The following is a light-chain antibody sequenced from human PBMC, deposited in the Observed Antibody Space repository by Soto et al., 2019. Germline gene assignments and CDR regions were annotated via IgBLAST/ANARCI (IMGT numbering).Light chain of an antibody. J-gene: IGKJ1*01. CDR3: HRWP. CDR2: DAS. CDR1: QSISNW. V-gene: IGKV1-5*01. Sequence: DIQMTQSPSTLSASVGGSVTITCRASQSISNWLAWYQVKPGKAPKVLIYDASTLQRGVPSRFSGTGSGTEFTLTISSLQPDDFATYYCHRWPFGQGTKVDIK.